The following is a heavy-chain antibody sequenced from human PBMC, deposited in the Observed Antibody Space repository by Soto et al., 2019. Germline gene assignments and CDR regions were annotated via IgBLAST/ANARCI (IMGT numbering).Heavy chain of an antibody. CDR2: INAGNGKT. D-gene: IGHD6-6*01. V-gene: IGHV1-3*01. J-gene: IGHJ1*01. CDR3: ASSAQYCDSFVCEYCQS. Sequence: ASVKVSCKASGYSFTTHSMHWVRQAPGQRLEWMGWINAGNGKTKYSQKFQGRVTITRDTSGSTAYMELSSLISEDTAVYCCASSAQYCDSFVCEYCQSCGRGTLVAICS. CDR1: GYSFTTHS.